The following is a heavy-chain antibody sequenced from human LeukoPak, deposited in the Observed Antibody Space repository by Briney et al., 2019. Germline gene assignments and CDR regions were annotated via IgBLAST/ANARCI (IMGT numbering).Heavy chain of an antibody. CDR2: INHSGST. CDR3: ARLPPLTNDYDRSGYSDSFDI. D-gene: IGHD3-22*01. V-gene: IGHV4-34*01. J-gene: IGHJ3*02. CDR1: GFTFSDHY. Sequence: PGGSLRLSCAASGFTFSDHYMSWIRQPPGKGLEWIGEINHSGSTNYNRSLKSRVTISVDTSKNQFSLKVTSVTAADTAVYYCARLPPLTNDYDRSGYSDSFDIWGQGTMVTVSS.